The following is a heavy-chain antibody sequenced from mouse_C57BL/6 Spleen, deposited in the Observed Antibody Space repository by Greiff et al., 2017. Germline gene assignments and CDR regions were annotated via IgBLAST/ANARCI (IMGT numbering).Heavy chain of an antibody. CDR2: ISYSGST. J-gene: IGHJ1*03. Sequence: VQLKESGPGMVKPSQSLSLTCTVTGYSITSGYDWHWIRHFPGNKLEWMGYISYSGSTNYNPSLKSRISITHDTSKNHFFLKLDSVTTEDTATYYCARGTDYDYGYFDVWGTGTTVTVSS. V-gene: IGHV3-1*01. D-gene: IGHD2-4*01. CDR1: GYSITSGYD. CDR3: ARGTDYDYGYFDV.